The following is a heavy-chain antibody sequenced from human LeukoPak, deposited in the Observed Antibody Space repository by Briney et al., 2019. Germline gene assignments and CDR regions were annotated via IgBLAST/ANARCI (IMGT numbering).Heavy chain of an antibody. CDR2: ISDDGVKR. V-gene: IGHV3-30-3*01. Sequence: GRSLRLSCAASRFTFSSYYMYWVRQAPGKGLEWVAFISDDGVKRYYADSVKGRFSISRDNYKKTLYLQMDSLRTEDTAVYYCAKDRDGGVTGIAYWGQGTLVTVSS. CDR3: AKDRDGGVTGIAY. D-gene: IGHD2-21*02. CDR1: RFTFSSYY. J-gene: IGHJ4*02.